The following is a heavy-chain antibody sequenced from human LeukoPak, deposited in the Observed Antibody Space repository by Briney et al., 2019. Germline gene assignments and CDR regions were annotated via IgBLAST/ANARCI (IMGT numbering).Heavy chain of an antibody. Sequence: SETLSLTCTVSGGSIRSGDYYWSWICQHPGKGLEWIGNIYYSGSTYYNPSLQSRVTLSVDTSKSQFPLKLSSVTAADTAVYYCAREGYDSSYYYYLDYWGQGTLVTVSS. CDR1: GGSIRSGDYY. CDR3: AREGYDSSYYYYLDY. V-gene: IGHV4-31*03. J-gene: IGHJ4*02. CDR2: IYYSGST. D-gene: IGHD3-22*01.